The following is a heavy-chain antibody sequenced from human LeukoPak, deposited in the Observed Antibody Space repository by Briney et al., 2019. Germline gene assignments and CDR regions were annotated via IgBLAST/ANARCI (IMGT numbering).Heavy chain of an antibody. CDR3: ASGQLLGYFDY. CDR2: TSSSSGTI. D-gene: IGHD6-19*01. V-gene: IGHV3-48*01. Sequence: PVGSLRVSSAASAFTFISYSMNWVRQAPGGGLVWVSSTSSSSGTIYSAYSVKGRFSISTDNAKNSLYLQMNSLRAEDTAVYYCASGQLLGYFDYWGQGTLVTVSS. J-gene: IGHJ4*02. CDR1: AFTFISYS.